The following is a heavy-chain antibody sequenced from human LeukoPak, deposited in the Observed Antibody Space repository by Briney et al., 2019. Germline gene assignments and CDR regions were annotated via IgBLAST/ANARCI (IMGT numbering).Heavy chain of an antibody. Sequence: SETLSLTCTVSGGSTSSSSYYWGWIRQPPGKGLEWIGSIYYSGSTYYNPSLKSRVTISVDTSKNQFSLKLSSVTAADTAVYYCARRLKDIVVVPAAYFDYWGQGTLVTVSS. CDR2: IYYSGST. J-gene: IGHJ4*02. V-gene: IGHV4-39*01. CDR1: GGSTSSSSYY. CDR3: ARRLKDIVVVPAAYFDY. D-gene: IGHD2-2*01.